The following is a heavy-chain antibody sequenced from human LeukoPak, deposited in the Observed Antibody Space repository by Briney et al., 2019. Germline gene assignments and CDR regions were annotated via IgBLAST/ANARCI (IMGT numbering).Heavy chain of an antibody. CDR1: GGSISSYY. Sequence: SETLSLTCTVSGGSISSYYWSWIRQPAGKGLEWIGYIYYSGSTNYNPSLKSRVTISVDTSKNQFSLKLSSVTAADTAVYYCARGAGYNYPYYFDYWGQGTLVTVSS. CDR3: ARGAGYNYPYYFDY. J-gene: IGHJ4*02. D-gene: IGHD5-24*01. CDR2: IYYSGST. V-gene: IGHV4-59*12.